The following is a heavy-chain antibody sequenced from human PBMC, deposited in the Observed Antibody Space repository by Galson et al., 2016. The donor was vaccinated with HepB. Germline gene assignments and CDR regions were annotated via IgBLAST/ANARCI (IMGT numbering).Heavy chain of an antibody. J-gene: IGHJ4*02. D-gene: IGHD6-19*01. CDR3: AKTMGGGLAVAGTVDH. CDR1: GFTFNNYG. CDR2: FTGGTDST. Sequence: SLRLSCAASGFTFNNYGMSWVRQAPGKGLEWVSGFTGGTDSTYYGDSVKGRFTIPRDNSNNPVFLQMNSLRAEDTAVYYCAKTMGGGLAVAGTVDHWGQGTLVTVSS. V-gene: IGHV3-23*01.